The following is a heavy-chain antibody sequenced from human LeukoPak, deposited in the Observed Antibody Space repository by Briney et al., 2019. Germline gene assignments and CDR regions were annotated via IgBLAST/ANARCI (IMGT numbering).Heavy chain of an antibody. CDR3: ARQFGLMRSYRHLDH. V-gene: IGHV4-59*08. CDR2: VYFNGDT. CDR1: SGSISSYY. J-gene: IGHJ4*02. D-gene: IGHD3/OR15-3a*01. Sequence: PSETLSLTCSLSSGSISSYYWTWLRQPPGKTLQWIGNVYFNGDTNFNPSLKSRVTISVDTSNNQFSLKLTSATAADTAVYYCARQFGLMRSYRHLDHWGPGILVTVSA.